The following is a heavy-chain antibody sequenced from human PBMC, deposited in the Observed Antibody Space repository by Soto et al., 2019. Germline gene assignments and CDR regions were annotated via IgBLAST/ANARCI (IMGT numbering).Heavy chain of an antibody. Sequence: QVQLVESGGGVVQPGKCLRLSCAASGFTFSTYGMHWVRQAPGKGLEWVAVIWYDGSNKYHGDSLKGRFTISRDNSKNTLYLQINNLRAEDTAVYYCGRDGALGDTAVVDSWGQGNLVTVSS. CDR1: GFTFSTYG. D-gene: IGHD5-18*01. V-gene: IGHV3-33*01. CDR3: GRDGALGDTAVVDS. J-gene: IGHJ4*02. CDR2: IWYDGSNK.